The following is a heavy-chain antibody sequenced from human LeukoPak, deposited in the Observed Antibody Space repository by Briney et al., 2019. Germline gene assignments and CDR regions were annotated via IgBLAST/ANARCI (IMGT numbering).Heavy chain of an antibody. CDR1: GFTFSSYW. CDR3: ARDVGGSGSH. J-gene: IGHJ1*01. Sequence: GGSLRLSCAASGFTFSSYWMHWVRQAPGEGLVWVSRINEHGSITDYADSVEGRFTISRDNAKNTLYLQMNRLRVEATAVYYCARDVGGSGSHWGQGTLVTVSS. D-gene: IGHD3-10*01. V-gene: IGHV3-74*01. CDR2: INEHGSIT.